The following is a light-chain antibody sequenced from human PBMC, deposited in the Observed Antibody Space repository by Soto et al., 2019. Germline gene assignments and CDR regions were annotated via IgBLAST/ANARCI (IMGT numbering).Light chain of an antibody. CDR1: RSIISY. V-gene: IGKV1-39*01. CDR3: QQSYSVPPT. CDR2: AAS. J-gene: IGKJ1*01. Sequence: DIQMTQSPSSLSASIGDRVTITCRASRSIISYLSWYQQRPGKGPKVLIFAASSLQSGAPSRFSGSGFQTDFTLTISSLQPEDFGTYYCQQSYSVPPTFGQGTKVDIK.